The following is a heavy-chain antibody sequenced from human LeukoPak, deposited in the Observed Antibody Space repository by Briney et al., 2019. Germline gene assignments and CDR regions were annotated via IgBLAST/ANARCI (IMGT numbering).Heavy chain of an antibody. V-gene: IGHV1-69*05. D-gene: IGHD6-19*01. CDR2: IIPIFGTA. CDR3: ARESTGYSSGWLY. Sequence: ASVTVSCKASGGTFSSYAISWVRQAPGQGLEWMGRIIPIFGTANYAQKFQGRVTITTDESTSTAYMELSSLRSEDTAVYYCARESTGYSSGWLYWGQGTLVTVSS. CDR1: GGTFSSYA. J-gene: IGHJ4*02.